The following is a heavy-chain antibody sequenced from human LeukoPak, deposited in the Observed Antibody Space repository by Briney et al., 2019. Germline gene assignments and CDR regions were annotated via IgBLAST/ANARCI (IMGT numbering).Heavy chain of an antibody. CDR1: GGTFSSYA. J-gene: IGHJ4*02. CDR2: IIPIFGTA. V-gene: IGHV1-69*05. D-gene: IGHD5-18*01. CDR3: ATGPQTSTAMVFYFDY. Sequence: SVKVSCKASGGTFSSYAISWVRQAPGQGLEWMGGIIPIFGTANYAQKFQGRVAITTDESTSTAYMELSSLRSEDTAVYYCATGPQTSTAMVFYFDYWGQGTLVTVSS.